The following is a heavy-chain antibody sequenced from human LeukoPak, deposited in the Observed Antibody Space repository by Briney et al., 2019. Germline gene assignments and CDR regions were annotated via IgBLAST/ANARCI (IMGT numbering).Heavy chain of an antibody. CDR3: ARNYYDTKKPWD. Sequence: PSETLSLTCAVSGGSISRSNWWSWVRQPPGKGLEWIGEIYHSGSTNYNPSLKSRVTISVDTSKNQFSLKLSSVTAADTAVYFCARNYYDTKKPWDWGQGTLVTVSS. CDR1: GGSISRSNW. V-gene: IGHV4-4*02. D-gene: IGHD3-22*01. CDR2: IYHSGST. J-gene: IGHJ4*02.